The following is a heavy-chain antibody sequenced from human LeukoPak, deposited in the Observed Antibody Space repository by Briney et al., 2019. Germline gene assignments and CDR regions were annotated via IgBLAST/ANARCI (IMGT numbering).Heavy chain of an antibody. J-gene: IGHJ4*02. D-gene: IGHD2-2*01. Sequence: SVKVSCKASGGTFSSYAISWVRQAPGQGLEWMGGIIPIFGTANYAQKFQGRVTITADKSTSTAYMELSSLRSEDTAVYYCARAGRYCSCTSCYLHYWGQGTLVTVSS. V-gene: IGHV1-69*06. CDR1: GGTFSSYA. CDR2: IIPIFGTA. CDR3: ARAGRYCSCTSCYLHY.